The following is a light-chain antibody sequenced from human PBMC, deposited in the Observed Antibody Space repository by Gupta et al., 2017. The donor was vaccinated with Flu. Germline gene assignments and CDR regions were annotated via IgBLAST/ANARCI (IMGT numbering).Light chain of an antibody. CDR1: SSDVGGYNY. Sequence: SALTQPASVSGSPGYSITITCTGTSSDVGGYNYVSWYQQHPGKAPKLMIYEVSNRPSGVSNRFSGSKSGNTASLTISGLQAEDEADYYCSSYTSSSTPVVFGGGTKLTVL. CDR3: SSYTSSSTPVV. V-gene: IGLV2-14*01. CDR2: EVS. J-gene: IGLJ2*01.